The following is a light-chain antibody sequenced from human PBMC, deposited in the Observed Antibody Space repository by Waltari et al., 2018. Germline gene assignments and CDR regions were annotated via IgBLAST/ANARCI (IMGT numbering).Light chain of an antibody. J-gene: IGKJ4*01. CDR2: GGS. Sequence: DIVMTQTPLSLPIAPGEPASLSCRPSQSLLHSNGKIYLHWYLQRPGQSPQLLISGGSNRASGVPERFSGSGSGTDFTLTITKVEAEDVGVYYCVQAIAFPPTFGGGTKVEIK. V-gene: IGKV2-40*01. CDR3: VQAIAFPPT. CDR1: QSLLHSNGKIY.